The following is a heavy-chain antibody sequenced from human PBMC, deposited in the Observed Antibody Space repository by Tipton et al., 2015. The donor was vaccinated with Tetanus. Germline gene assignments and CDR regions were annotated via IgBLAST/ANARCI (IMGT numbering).Heavy chain of an antibody. Sequence: TLSLTCTVSGGSISSYYWSWIRQPPGKGLEWIGYIYYSGSTNYNPSLRSRVTIPVDTSKNQFSLKLSSVTAADTAVYYCARIRQVGKPGPFFDYWGQGTLVTVSS. V-gene: IGHV4-59*01. CDR2: IYYSGST. J-gene: IGHJ4*02. CDR1: GGSISSYY. D-gene: IGHD7-27*01. CDR3: ARIRQVGKPGPFFDY.